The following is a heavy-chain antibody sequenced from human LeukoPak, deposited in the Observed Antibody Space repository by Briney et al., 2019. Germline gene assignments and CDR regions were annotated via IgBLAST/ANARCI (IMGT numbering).Heavy chain of an antibody. Sequence: ASVKVSCKTSGYTFTNYGLSWVRQAPGQGLEWMGWISAYNGNTNYAHKLQGRVTMTTDTSTSTAYMELRSLRSDDTAVYYCAREGYFGSGIDYYYGMDVWGQGTKVTVSS. CDR2: ISAYNGNT. CDR1: GYTFTNYG. D-gene: IGHD3-10*01. V-gene: IGHV1-18*01. CDR3: AREGYFGSGIDYYYGMDV. J-gene: IGHJ6*02.